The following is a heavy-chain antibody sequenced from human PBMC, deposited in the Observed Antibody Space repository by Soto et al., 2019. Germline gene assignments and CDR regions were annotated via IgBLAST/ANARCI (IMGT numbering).Heavy chain of an antibody. CDR2: LNPDSGEA. CDR3: ARGGYYDSGLYKGDLDV. Sequence: QAQLVQSGAEMKKSGASLKISCGASGYSLTGYDLHWLRQAPGQGLERMGWLNPDSGEAIYALKFQGRVTMTRDTTSSTAYLEVWTLTSDDTAIYYCARGGYYDSGLYKGDLDVWGQGTFVTVSS. CDR1: GYSLTGYD. J-gene: IGHJ3*01. V-gene: IGHV1-2*02. D-gene: IGHD3-22*01.